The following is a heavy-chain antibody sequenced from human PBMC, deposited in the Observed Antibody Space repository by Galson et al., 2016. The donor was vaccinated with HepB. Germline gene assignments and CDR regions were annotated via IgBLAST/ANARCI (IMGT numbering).Heavy chain of an antibody. Sequence: SLRLSCAASGFTFSYYSMHWVRQAPGKGLEYISTISNDGRSRYLVDSVRGRFTISRDTSTNTVYLQMGSLRPEDSATYYCLKCGYCGITDCFHAFDIWGQGTMVTVSS. CDR2: ISNDGRSR. CDR3: LKCGYCGITDCFHAFDI. V-gene: IGHV3-64D*06. J-gene: IGHJ3*02. CDR1: GFTFSYYS. D-gene: IGHD2-2*01.